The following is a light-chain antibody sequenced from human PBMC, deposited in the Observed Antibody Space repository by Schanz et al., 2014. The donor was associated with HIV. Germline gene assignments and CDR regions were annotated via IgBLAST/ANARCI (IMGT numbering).Light chain of an antibody. J-gene: IGLJ2*01. V-gene: IGLV2-14*03. CDR1: NSDIGAYNY. CDR2: DVN. Sequence: QSALTQPASVSGSPGQSIAISCTGTNSDIGAYNYVSWYQQHPDKAPKLIIYDVNNRPSGVSNRFSGSKSGNTASLTISGLQAEDEADYYCTSYTTTRTVAFGGGTKLTVL. CDR3: TSYTTTRTVA.